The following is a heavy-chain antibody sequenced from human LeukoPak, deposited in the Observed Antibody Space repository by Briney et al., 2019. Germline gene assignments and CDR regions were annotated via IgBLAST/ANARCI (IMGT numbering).Heavy chain of an antibody. CDR2: IYYTGYT. CDR1: GDSISSSSYY. CDR3: ARDRNGMDV. Sequence: TSETLSLTCTVSGDSISSSSYYWGWIRQPPGTGLEWIGSIYYTGYTYDNPSLRSRITISVDTSKNQFSLKLSSVTAADTAVYYCARDRNGMDVWGQGTTVTVSS. V-gene: IGHV4-39*07. J-gene: IGHJ6*02.